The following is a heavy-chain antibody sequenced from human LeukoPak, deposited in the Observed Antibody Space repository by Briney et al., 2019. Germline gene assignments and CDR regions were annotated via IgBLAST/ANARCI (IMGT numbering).Heavy chain of an antibody. Sequence: SETLSLTRTVPGGSTSSYYWSWIRQPPRRGREWIGYIYYSGSTNYNPSLKSRVTISVDTSKNQFSQRLSSVTAADTAVYYYALNVNTAMVYDYWGQGTLVTVSS. CDR2: IYYSGST. V-gene: IGHV4-59*01. CDR1: GGSTSSYY. CDR3: ALNVNTAMVYDY. J-gene: IGHJ4*02. D-gene: IGHD5-18*01.